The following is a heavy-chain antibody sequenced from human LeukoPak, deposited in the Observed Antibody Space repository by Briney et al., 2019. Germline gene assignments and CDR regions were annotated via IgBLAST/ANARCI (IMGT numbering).Heavy chain of an antibody. CDR2: MNPNSGNT. J-gene: IGHJ4*02. D-gene: IGHD3-22*01. CDR3: ARGYYDSSGYYPFDY. Sequence: GASVKVSCKASGYTFTSCDINWVRQATGQGLEWMGWMNPNSGNTGYAQKFQGRVIMTRNTSISTAYMELSSLRSEDTAVYYCARGYYDSSGYYPFDYWGQGTLVTVSS. V-gene: IGHV1-8*01. CDR1: GYTFTSCD.